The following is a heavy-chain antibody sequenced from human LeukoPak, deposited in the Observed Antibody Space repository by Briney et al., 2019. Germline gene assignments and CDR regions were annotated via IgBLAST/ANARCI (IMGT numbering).Heavy chain of an antibody. CDR3: AICGWVQGVINF. CDR2: ISASGRST. V-gene: IGHV3-23*01. J-gene: IGHJ4*02. Sequence: GGSLRLSCAASGFTFSSNAMTWVRQAPGKGLEWVSTISASGRSTYYADSVKGRFTISRDNSKNTLYLQMNGLRAEDTAIFYCAICGWVQGVINFWGQGTLVTVSS. CDR1: GFTFSSNA. D-gene: IGHD3-10*01.